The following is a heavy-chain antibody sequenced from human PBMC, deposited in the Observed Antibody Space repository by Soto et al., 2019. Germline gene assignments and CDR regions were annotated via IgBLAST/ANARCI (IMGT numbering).Heavy chain of an antibody. CDR3: ASRAY. CDR2: IKRDGSEK. Sequence: GGSLRLSCAASGSPFSTYWMSWVRQAPGKGLEWVANIKRDGSEKHFVDSVKGRFSISRDNAKNSLYLQMSSLKVEDTAVYYCASRAYWGQGTLVTVSS. CDR1: GSPFSTYW. J-gene: IGHJ4*02. V-gene: IGHV3-7*01.